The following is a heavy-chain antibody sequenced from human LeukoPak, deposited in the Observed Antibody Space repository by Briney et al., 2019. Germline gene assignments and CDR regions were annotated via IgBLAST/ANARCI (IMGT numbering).Heavy chain of an antibody. V-gene: IGHV1-18*01. J-gene: IGHJ5*02. CDR2: ISAYNGNT. Sequence: ASVKVSCKASGYIFTTYDIGWVRQATGQGLEWMGWISAYNGNTNYAQKLQGRVTMTTDTSTSTAYMELRSLRSDDTAVYYCAMAQNWFDPWGQGTLVTVSS. CDR3: AMAQNWFDP. CDR1: GYIFTTYD.